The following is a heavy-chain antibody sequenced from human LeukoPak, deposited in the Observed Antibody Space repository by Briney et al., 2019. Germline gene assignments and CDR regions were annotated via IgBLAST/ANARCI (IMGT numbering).Heavy chain of an antibody. Sequence: PGGSLRLSCAASGFTFSSYGMHWVRQAPGKGLEWVAFIRYDGSNKYYADSVKGRFTISRDNSKNTLYLQMNSLRAEDTAVYYCAKDQGMYYDSSGYYYWGQGTLVTVSS. CDR2: IRYDGSNK. CDR3: AKDQGMYYDSSGYYY. CDR1: GFTFSSYG. J-gene: IGHJ4*02. V-gene: IGHV3-30*02. D-gene: IGHD3-22*01.